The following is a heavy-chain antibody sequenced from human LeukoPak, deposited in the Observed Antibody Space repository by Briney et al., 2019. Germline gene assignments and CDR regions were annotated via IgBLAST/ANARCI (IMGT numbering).Heavy chain of an antibody. V-gene: IGHV3-33*01. CDR3: AREIFASGSYSDF. J-gene: IGHJ4*02. CDR1: GFAFNTYA. D-gene: IGHD3-10*01. Sequence: GRSLGLSCAASGFAFNTYAMHWVRQAPGQGLEWVTLIWHYGSHKFCSNSLRGKFNIPRHNSKHKLSLQMNNLSPEDTAVYFCAREIFASGSYSDFWGQGTLVTVSS. CDR2: IWHYGSHK.